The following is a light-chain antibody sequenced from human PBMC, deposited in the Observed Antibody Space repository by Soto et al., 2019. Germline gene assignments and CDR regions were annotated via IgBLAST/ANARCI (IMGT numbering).Light chain of an antibody. CDR2: AAS. V-gene: IGKV1-9*01. CDR1: QGISSY. J-gene: IGKJ3*01. CDR3: QQLNSYPRT. Sequence: IQLTQSPSSLSASVGDRVTITCRASQGISSYLAWYQHKPGKAPKLLIYAASTLQSGVPSRFSGSGSGTDFTLTISSLQTEDFATYYCQQLNSYPRTFGTGTKVDIK.